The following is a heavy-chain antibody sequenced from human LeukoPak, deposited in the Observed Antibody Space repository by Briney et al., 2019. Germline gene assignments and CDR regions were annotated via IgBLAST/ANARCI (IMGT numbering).Heavy chain of an antibody. J-gene: IGHJ4*02. CDR2: IKQDGSEK. Sequence: QSGGSLRLSCAASGFTFSSYWMSWVRQAPGKGLEWVANIKQDGSEKYYVDSVKGRFTISRDNTKNFLYLQMNSLRVEDMAFYYCAKDSVKYSTSPLMYHFDFWGQGTLVTVSS. V-gene: IGHV3-7*03. D-gene: IGHD2/OR15-2a*01. CDR3: AKDSVKYSTSPLMYHFDF. CDR1: GFTFSSYW.